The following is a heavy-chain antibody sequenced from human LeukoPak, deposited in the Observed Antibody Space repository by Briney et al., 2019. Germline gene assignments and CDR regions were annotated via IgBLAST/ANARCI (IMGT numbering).Heavy chain of an antibody. J-gene: IGHJ4*02. V-gene: IGHV4-59*02. Sequence: SETLSLTCSVSGGSVSGHYWSWIRQPLGKGLEWIGYVHSSGSTSYNPSLKSRVTILVDTSQNQFSLKLTSVTAADTAVYYCARVGDTSSYYYYFDYWGQGTLVTASS. CDR2: VHSSGST. CDR1: GGSVSGHY. CDR3: ARVGDTSSYYYYFDY. D-gene: IGHD3-22*01.